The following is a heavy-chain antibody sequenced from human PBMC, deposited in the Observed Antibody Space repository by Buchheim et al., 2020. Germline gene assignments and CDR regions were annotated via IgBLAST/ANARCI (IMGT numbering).Heavy chain of an antibody. V-gene: IGHV3-30*04. CDR2: ISSDGSST. Sequence: QVQLVESGGGLVHPGRSLRLSCAASGFTFSSYAMHWVRQAPGKGLDWLSVISSDGSSTYYADSVKGRFTISRHNSTTTLYLQMNSLRAQDTAVYYCARVEYSSGWYGAFDYWGQGTL. CDR3: ARVEYSSGWYGAFDY. CDR1: GFTFSSYA. J-gene: IGHJ4*02. D-gene: IGHD6-19*01.